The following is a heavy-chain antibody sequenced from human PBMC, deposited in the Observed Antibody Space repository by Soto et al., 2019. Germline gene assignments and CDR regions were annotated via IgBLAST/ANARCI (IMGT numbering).Heavy chain of an antibody. V-gene: IGHV1-18*01. CDR2: ISAYNGNT. CDR3: AREAIVVVPAATPTHYGMDV. J-gene: IGHJ6*02. D-gene: IGHD2-2*01. CDR1: GYTFTSYG. Sequence: ASVQVSCKASGYTFTSYGISWVRQAPGQGLEWMGWISAYNGNTNYAQKLQGRVTMTTDTSTSTAYMELRSLRSDDTAVYYCAREAIVVVPAATPTHYGMDVWGQGTTVTVSS.